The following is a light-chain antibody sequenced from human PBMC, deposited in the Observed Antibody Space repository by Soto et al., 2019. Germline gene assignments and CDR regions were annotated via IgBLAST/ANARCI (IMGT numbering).Light chain of an antibody. V-gene: IGKV3D-15*01. Sequence: DIMMKQSPATQYVSPGERATLSCRASQSISSNLAWYQQKPGQGPRLLIFGASTRATGIPASFRGSGSGTEFTLTISSLQSEDFAVYYCQQYNNWPLTFGGGTKVDSK. CDR3: QQYNNWPLT. CDR1: QSISSN. J-gene: IGKJ4*01. CDR2: GAS.